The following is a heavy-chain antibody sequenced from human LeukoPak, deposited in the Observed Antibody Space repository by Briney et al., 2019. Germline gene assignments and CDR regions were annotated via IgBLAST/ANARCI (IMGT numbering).Heavy chain of an antibody. Sequence: GGSLRLSCAASGFTFSSYAMSWVRQAPGKGLEWVSAISGSGGSTYYADSVKGRFTISRDNSKNTLYLQRNSLRAEDTAVYYCARGISLGYCSGGSCYLDYWGQGTLVTVSS. CDR1: GFTFSSYA. D-gene: IGHD2-15*01. J-gene: IGHJ4*02. V-gene: IGHV3-23*01. CDR3: ARGISLGYCSGGSCYLDY. CDR2: ISGSGGST.